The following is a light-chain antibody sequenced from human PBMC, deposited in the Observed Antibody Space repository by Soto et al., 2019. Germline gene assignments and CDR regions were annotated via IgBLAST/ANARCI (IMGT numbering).Light chain of an antibody. Sequence: EIVLTQSPGTLSLSPGERATLSCRASQSVSSSYLAWYQQKPGQAPRLLIYNASSRATGIPDRFSGSGSGTGFTLTISSLQPEDFATYYCQQANSFPITFGQGTRLEIK. CDR2: NAS. CDR1: QSVSSSY. J-gene: IGKJ5*01. V-gene: IGKV3D-20*02. CDR3: QQANSFPIT.